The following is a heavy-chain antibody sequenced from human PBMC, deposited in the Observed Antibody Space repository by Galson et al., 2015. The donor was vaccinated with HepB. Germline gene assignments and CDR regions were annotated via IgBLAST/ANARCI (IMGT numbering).Heavy chain of an antibody. CDR2: IIPIFGTA. J-gene: IGHJ6*02. CDR3: ANTNGEFYYYYGMDV. V-gene: IGHV1-69*13. CDR1: GGTFSSYA. D-gene: IGHD3-10*01. Sequence: SVKVSCKASGGTFSSYAISWVRQALGQGLEWMGGIIPIFGTANYAQKFQGRVTITADESTSTAYMELSSLRSEDTAVYYCANTNGEFYYYYGMDVWGQGTTVTVSS.